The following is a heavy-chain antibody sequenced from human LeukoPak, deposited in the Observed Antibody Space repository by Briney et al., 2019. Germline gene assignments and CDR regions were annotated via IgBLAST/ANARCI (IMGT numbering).Heavy chain of an antibody. CDR1: GFTFSSYG. J-gene: IGHJ4*02. CDR2: IRYDGSNK. Sequence: GGSLRLSCAASGFTFSSYGMHWVRQAPGKGLEWVAFIRYDGSNKYYADSVKGRFTISRDNSKNTLYLQMNSLRAEDTAVCYCAKDHSSGWSYFDYWGQGTLVTVSS. V-gene: IGHV3-30*02. CDR3: AKDHSSGWSYFDY. D-gene: IGHD6-19*01.